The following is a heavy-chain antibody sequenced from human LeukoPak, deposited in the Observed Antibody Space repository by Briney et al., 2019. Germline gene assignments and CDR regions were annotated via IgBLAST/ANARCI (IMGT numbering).Heavy chain of an antibody. V-gene: IGHV3-30*04. CDR3: ARTCLPDYGHYFDY. Sequence: GGSLRLSCAASGFTFSSYAMRWVRQAPGKGLEWVAVISYDGSNKYYADSVKGRFTISRDNSKNTLYLQMNSLRAEDTAVYYCARTCLPDYGHYFDYWGQGTLVTVSS. CDR2: ISYDGSNK. J-gene: IGHJ4*02. D-gene: IGHD4-17*01. CDR1: GFTFSSYA.